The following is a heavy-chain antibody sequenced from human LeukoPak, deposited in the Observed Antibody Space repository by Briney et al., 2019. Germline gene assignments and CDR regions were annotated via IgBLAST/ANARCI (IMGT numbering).Heavy chain of an antibody. CDR3: ARAIAAAGTGLYN. CDR1: GFTFSSYG. CDR2: ISSTGSYI. D-gene: IGHD6-13*01. Sequence: PGGSLRLSCVASGFTFSSYGLKWVRQAPGKGLEWVSSISSTGSYIYYADSVKGRFTISRDNSKNTLHLQINSLRAEDTAVYYCARAIAAAGTGLYNWGQGTLLTVSS. V-gene: IGHV3-21*04. J-gene: IGHJ4*02.